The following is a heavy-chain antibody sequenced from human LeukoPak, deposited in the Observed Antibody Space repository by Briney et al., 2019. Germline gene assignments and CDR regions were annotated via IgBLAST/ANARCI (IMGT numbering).Heavy chain of an antibody. D-gene: IGHD3-3*01. J-gene: IGHJ4*02. CDR2: IIPIFGTA. CDR1: GGTFSSYA. CDR3: ARAYDFWSGYSRRGIYYFDY. Sequence: ASVKVSCKASGGTFSSYAISWVRQAPGQGLEWMGKIIPIFGTANYAQKFQGRVTITTDESTSTAYMELSSLRSEDTAVYYCARAYDFWSGYSRRGIYYFDYWGQGTLVTVSS. V-gene: IGHV1-69*05.